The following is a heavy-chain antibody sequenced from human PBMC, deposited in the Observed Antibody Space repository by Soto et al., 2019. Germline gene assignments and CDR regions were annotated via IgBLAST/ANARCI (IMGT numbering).Heavy chain of an antibody. V-gene: IGHV5-10-1*01. Sequence: GESLKISCKGSGYSFTSYWITWVRQMPGKGLEWMGKIEPSDSYTNYSPSFQGHVTISADKSISTAYLQWSSLKASDTAMYCCARVSGYPNYYGMDVWGQGTTVTVSS. J-gene: IGHJ6*02. CDR2: IEPSDSYT. D-gene: IGHD3-22*01. CDR3: ARVSGYPNYYGMDV. CDR1: GYSFTSYW.